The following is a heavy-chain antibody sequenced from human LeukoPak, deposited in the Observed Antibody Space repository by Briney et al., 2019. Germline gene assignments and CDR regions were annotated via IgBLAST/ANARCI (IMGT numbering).Heavy chain of an antibody. J-gene: IGHJ6*02. V-gene: IGHV3-53*01. CDR2: IYSGGST. CDR3: ASEQETYYYYGMDV. CDR1: GFTFSSYA. Sequence: GGSLRLSCAASGFTFSSYAMSWVRQAPGKGLEWVSVIYSGGSTYYADSVKGRFTISRDNSKNTLYLQMNSLRAEDTAVYYCASEQETYYYYGMDVWGQGTTVTVSS.